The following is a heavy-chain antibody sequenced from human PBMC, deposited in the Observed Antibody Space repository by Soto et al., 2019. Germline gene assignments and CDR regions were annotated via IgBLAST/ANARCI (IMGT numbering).Heavy chain of an antibody. D-gene: IGHD3-10*01. V-gene: IGHV4-30-4*01. Sequence: SETLSLTCTVSGGSISSADFFWTWLRQPPGEGLEWLGYIYYSGTTYYNPSLKGRLITSIDTSRNQFSLSLNSVTAADTAVYFCAREPYLPMARNDFWGQGAQVTVSS. J-gene: IGHJ4*02. CDR2: IYYSGTT. CDR1: GGSISSADFF. CDR3: AREPYLPMARNDF.